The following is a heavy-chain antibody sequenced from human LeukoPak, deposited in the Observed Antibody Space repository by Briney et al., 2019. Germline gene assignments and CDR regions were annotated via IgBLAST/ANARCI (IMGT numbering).Heavy chain of an antibody. CDR3: AKRGVVIRGILVIGYHQEAYHYDF. Sequence: GGSLRLSCVVSGLSLSNYAMTWVRQAPGKGLEWVSYISERGGSTTYADSVKGRFTISRDTSLSTLYLQMNNLRGEDTAVYFCAKRGVVIRGILVIGYHQEAYHYDFWGQGVLVTVSS. CDR1: GLSLSNYA. V-gene: IGHV3-23*01. CDR2: ISERGGST. D-gene: IGHD3-10*01. J-gene: IGHJ4*02.